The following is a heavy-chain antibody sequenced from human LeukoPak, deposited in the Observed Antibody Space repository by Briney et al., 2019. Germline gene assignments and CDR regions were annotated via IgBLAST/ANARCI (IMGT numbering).Heavy chain of an antibody. CDR2: INHSGST. D-gene: IGHD3-3*01. CDR1: GGSFSGYY. J-gene: IGHJ6*02. Sequence: SETLSLTCAVYGGSFSGYYWSLIRQPPGKGLEWIEEINHSGSTNYNPSLKSRVTISVDTSKNQFSLKLSSVTAADTAVYYCARDRVTIFGVVRVRTYGMDVWGQGTTVTVSS. V-gene: IGHV4-34*01. CDR3: ARDRVTIFGVVRVRTYGMDV.